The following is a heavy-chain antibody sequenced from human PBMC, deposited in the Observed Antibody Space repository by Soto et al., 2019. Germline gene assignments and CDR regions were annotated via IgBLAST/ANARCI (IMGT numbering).Heavy chain of an antibody. D-gene: IGHD2-2*01. V-gene: IGHV1-69*13. CDR1: GGTFSSYA. J-gene: IGHJ6*02. CDR3: ARVEWCSSTSCYLTDHYYYGMDV. Sequence: AASVKVSCKASGGTFSSYAISWVRQAPGQGLEWMGGIIPIFATANYAQKFQGRVTITADESTSTAYMELSSLRSEDTAVYYCARVEWCSSTSCYLTDHYYYGMDVWGQGTTVTVSS. CDR2: IIPIFATA.